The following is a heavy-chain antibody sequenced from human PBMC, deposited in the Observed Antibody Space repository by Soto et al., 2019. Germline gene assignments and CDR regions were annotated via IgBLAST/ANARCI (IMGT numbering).Heavy chain of an antibody. CDR1: GFTFSSYA. V-gene: IGHV3-30-3*01. CDR3: ARDTSPYSSGWHNRHFDY. D-gene: IGHD6-19*01. Sequence: QVQLVESGGGVVQPGRSLRLSCAASGFTFSSYAMHWVRQAPGKGLEWVAVISYDGSNKYYTDSVKGRFTISRDNYKNTLYLQMNSLRPEDTAVYYCARDTSPYSSGWHNRHFDYWGQGTLVTVSS. CDR2: ISYDGSNK. J-gene: IGHJ4*02.